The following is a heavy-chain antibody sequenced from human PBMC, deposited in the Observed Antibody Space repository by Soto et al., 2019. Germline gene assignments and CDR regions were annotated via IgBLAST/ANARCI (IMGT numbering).Heavy chain of an antibody. V-gene: IGHV3-13*01. CDR3: ARGIGYNWNHFGAFDI. J-gene: IGHJ3*02. D-gene: IGHD1-20*01. Sequence: GGSLRLSCAASGFTFSSYDMHWVRQATGKGLEWVSAIGTAGDTYYPGSVKGRFTISRENAKNSLYLQMNSLRAGDTAVYYCARGIGYNWNHFGAFDIWGQGTMVTVSS. CDR2: IGTAGDT. CDR1: GFTFSSYD.